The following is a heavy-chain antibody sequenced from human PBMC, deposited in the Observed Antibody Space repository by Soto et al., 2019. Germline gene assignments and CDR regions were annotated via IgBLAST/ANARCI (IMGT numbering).Heavy chain of an antibody. CDR1: GFTVSSNY. J-gene: IGHJ6*03. CDR3: TLGYCSSTSCYDEPYYYYMDV. CDR2: IYSGGST. Sequence: GGSLRLSCAASGFTVSSNYMSWVRQAPGKGLEWVSVIYSGGSTYYADSVKGRFTISRDNSKNTLYLQMNSLRAEDTAVYYCTLGYCSSTSCYDEPYYYYMDVWGKGTTVTVSS. D-gene: IGHD2-2*01. V-gene: IGHV3-66*01.